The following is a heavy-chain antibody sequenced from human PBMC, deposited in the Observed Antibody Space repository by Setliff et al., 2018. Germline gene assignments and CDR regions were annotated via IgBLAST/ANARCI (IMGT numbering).Heavy chain of an antibody. CDR2: IYYSGST. V-gene: IGHV4-59*01. J-gene: IGHJ3*02. CDR3: ARASYYYDSSGYYGAGAFDI. D-gene: IGHD3-22*01. CDR1: GGSISSYY. Sequence: SETLSLTCAVSGGSISSYYWNWIRQPPGKGLEWIGYIYYSGSTNYNPSLKSRVTISVDTSKNQFSLKLSSVTAADTAVYYCARASYYYDSSGYYGAGAFDIWGQGTMVTV.